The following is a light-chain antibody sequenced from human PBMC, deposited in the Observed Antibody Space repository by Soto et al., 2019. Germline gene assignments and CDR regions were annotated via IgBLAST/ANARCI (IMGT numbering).Light chain of an antibody. Sequence: QSALTQPRSMSGSPGQSVTISCTGTSSDVGGYNYVSWYQQHPGKAPKLMIYDVSKRPSGVPDRFSGSKSGNTASLTISGLQAEDEADYYCCSYAGSYTHVVFGGGTKVTVL. V-gene: IGLV2-11*01. J-gene: IGLJ2*01. CDR3: CSYAGSYTHVV. CDR1: SSDVGGYNY. CDR2: DVS.